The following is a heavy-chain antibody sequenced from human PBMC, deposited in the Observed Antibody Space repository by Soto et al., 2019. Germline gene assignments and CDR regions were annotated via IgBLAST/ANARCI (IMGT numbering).Heavy chain of an antibody. CDR3: AGTRGYCSGGSCPTVVDY. Sequence: PSETLSLTCAVSGGYISSGFYYWSWIRQPPGKGLEWIGYIYDSGSTNYNPSLKSRVTISVDTSKNQFSLKLSSVTAADTAVYYCAGTRGYCSGGSCPTVVDYWGQGTLVTVSS. V-gene: IGHV4-61*01. J-gene: IGHJ4*02. CDR2: IYDSGST. CDR1: GGYISSGFYY. D-gene: IGHD2-15*01.